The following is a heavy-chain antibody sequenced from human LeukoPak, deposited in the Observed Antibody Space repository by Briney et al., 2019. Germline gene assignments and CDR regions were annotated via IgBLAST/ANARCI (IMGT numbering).Heavy chain of an antibody. Sequence: PGGSLRLSCAASGFTLNTYTMNWVRQAPGKGLEWVSSTSSNSRYIFYADSVKGRFTISRDNAKNTLYLQMNSLRAEDTAVYYCAKSHCGGDCSLWFDPWGQGTLVTVSS. CDR3: AKSHCGGDCSLWFDP. J-gene: IGHJ5*02. V-gene: IGHV3-21*04. D-gene: IGHD2-21*02. CDR1: GFTLNTYT. CDR2: TSSNSRYI.